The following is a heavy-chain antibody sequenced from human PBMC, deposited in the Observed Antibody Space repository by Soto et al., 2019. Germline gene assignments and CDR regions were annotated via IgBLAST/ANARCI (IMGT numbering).Heavy chain of an antibody. J-gene: IGHJ4*02. CDR3: AKDHIVAAGQRSYYFDC. V-gene: IGHV3-23*01. CDR1: GFTFSNYA. CDR2: ITGSGGNT. D-gene: IGHD6-13*01. Sequence: GGSLRLSCAASGFTFSNYAMSWVRQAPGKGLEWVSSITGSGGNTYYADSVKGRFTISRDNSKNTLYLHMNSLRAEDTAVYYCAKDHIVAAGQRSYYFDCWGQGTLVTVSS.